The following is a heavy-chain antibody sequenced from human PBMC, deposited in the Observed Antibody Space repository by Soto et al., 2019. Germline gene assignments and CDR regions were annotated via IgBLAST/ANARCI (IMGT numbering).Heavy chain of an antibody. V-gene: IGHV1-69*13. CDR1: GYTFTSYA. J-gene: IGHJ4*02. CDR3: AREGSPGTNDC. CDR2: IIPIFGTA. Sequence: SVKVSCKASGYTFTSYAISWVRQAPGQGLEWMGGIIPIFGTANYAQKFQGRVTITADESTSTAYMELSSLRADDMALYYCAREGSPGTNDCWGQGTLVTVSS. D-gene: IGHD1-1*01.